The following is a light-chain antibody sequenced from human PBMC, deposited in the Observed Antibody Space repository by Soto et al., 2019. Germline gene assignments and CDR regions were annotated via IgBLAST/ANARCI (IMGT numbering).Light chain of an antibody. J-gene: IGKJ1*01. CDR1: QSVGASY. V-gene: IGKV3-20*01. CDR3: QQYGSSSWT. Sequence: EMVLTQAPVTLSLSPGERATLSCRASQSVGASYLAWYQQKPGQAPSLLINGASSRATGIPDRFSGSGSGTDFTLTISRLEPEDFAVYYCQQYGSSSWTFGQGTKVDIK. CDR2: GAS.